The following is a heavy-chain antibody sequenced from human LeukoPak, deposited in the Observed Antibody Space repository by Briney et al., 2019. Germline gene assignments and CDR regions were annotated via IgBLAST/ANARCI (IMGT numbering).Heavy chain of an antibody. CDR2: INHSGST. D-gene: IGHD3-22*01. CDR3: ARHPRYYYDSSGYYFIGGLFDY. Sequence: SETLSLTCAVYGGSFSGYYWSWIRQPPGKGLEWIGEINHSGSTNYNPSLKSRVTISVDTSKNQFSLKLSSVTAADTAVYYCARHPRYYYDSSGYYFIGGLFDYWGQGTLVTVSS. V-gene: IGHV4-34*01. J-gene: IGHJ4*02. CDR1: GGSFSGYY.